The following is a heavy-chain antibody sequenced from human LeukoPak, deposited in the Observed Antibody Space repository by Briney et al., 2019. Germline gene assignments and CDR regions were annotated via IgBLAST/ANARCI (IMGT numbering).Heavy chain of an antibody. J-gene: IGHJ4*02. Sequence: SETLSLTCTVSGYSISSGYYWGWIRQPPGKGLEWIGSIYHSGSTYYNPSLKSRVTISVDTSKNQFSLKLSSVTAADTAVYYCARVIVRVGELSIFPNDYWGQGTLVTVSS. V-gene: IGHV4-38-2*02. CDR3: ARVIVRVGELSIFPNDY. D-gene: IGHD3-10*01. CDR1: GYSISSGYY. CDR2: IYHSGST.